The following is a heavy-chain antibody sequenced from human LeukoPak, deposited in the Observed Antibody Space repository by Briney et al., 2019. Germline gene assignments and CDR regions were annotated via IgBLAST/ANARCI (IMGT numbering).Heavy chain of an antibody. CDR3: AGGSGFYDILTGYYY. CDR2: INAGNGNT. Sequence: ASVKVSCKASGYTFTSYAMHWVRQAPGQRLEWLGWINAGNGNTKYSQKFQGRVTITRDTSASTAYMELSSLRSEDTAVYYCAGGSGFYDILTGYYYWGQGTLVTVSS. V-gene: IGHV1-3*01. D-gene: IGHD3-9*01. CDR1: GYTFTSYA. J-gene: IGHJ4*02.